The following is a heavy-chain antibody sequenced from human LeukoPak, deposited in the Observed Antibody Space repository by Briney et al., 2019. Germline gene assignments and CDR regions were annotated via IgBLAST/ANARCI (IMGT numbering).Heavy chain of an antibody. D-gene: IGHD1-26*01. Sequence: SETLSLTCTVSGVSISSYYWSWIRQPPGKGLEWIGYIYYSGSTYYNPSLKSRVTISVDTSKNQFSLKLSSVTAADTAVYYCARSNIPSGSYSYWGQGTLVTVSS. J-gene: IGHJ4*02. CDR1: GVSISSYY. V-gene: IGHV4-59*08. CDR2: IYYSGST. CDR3: ARSNIPSGSYSY.